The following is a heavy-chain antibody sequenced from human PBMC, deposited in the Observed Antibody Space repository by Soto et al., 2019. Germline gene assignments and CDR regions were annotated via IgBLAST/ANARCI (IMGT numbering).Heavy chain of an antibody. CDR3: AKVTGRVAARNTYYFDY. V-gene: IGHV3-23*01. Sequence: GGSLRLSCAASGFTFSSYAMSWVRQAPGKGLEWVSAISGSGGSTYYADSVKGRFTISRDNSKNTLYLQMNSLRAEDTAVYYCAKVTGRVAARNTYYFDYWGQGTLVTSPQ. CDR1: GFTFSSYA. J-gene: IGHJ4*02. D-gene: IGHD6-6*01. CDR2: ISGSGGST.